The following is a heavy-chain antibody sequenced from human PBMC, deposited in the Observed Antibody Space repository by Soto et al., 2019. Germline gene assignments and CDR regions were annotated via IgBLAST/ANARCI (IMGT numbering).Heavy chain of an antibody. V-gene: IGHV3-15*01. D-gene: IGHD6-6*01. CDR1: GFTFSNAW. CDR2: IKSKTDGGTT. CDR3: TTESPSIAARNAFDI. Sequence: GGSLRISCAASGFTFSNAWMSWVRQAPGKGLEWVGRIKSKTDGGTTDYAAPVKGRFTISRDDSKNTLYLQMNSLKTEDTAVYYCTTESPSIAARNAFDIWGQGTRVTVSS. J-gene: IGHJ3*02.